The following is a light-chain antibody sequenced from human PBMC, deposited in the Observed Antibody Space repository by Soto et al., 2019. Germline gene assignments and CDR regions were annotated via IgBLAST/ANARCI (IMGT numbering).Light chain of an antibody. CDR1: QGVRNN. CDR3: QQYNDRVS. CDR2: GAS. V-gene: IGKV3-15*01. J-gene: IGKJ4*01. Sequence: EIVMTQSPATLSVSPGERATLSCRASQGVRNNLGWFQQKPGQAPRLLIYGASTRATGIPARFSGSGSGTEFSLTISSLQSEDFAVYYCQQYNDRVSFGGGTKVEIK.